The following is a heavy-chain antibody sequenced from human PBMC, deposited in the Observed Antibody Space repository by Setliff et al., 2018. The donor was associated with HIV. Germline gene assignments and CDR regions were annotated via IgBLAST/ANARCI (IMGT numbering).Heavy chain of an antibody. CDR1: GGSISSSSSY. CDR2: VSYSGST. J-gene: IGHJ2*01. CDR3: ARGGTDTLLAWYFDL. D-gene: IGHD2-21*01. V-gene: IGHV4-39*07. Sequence: PSETLSLTCTVSGGSISSSSSYWGWIRQPSGRGLEWIGSVSYSGSTNYNPSLKSRVTMSVDTSKNQFSLKVSSVTAADTAVYYCARGGTDTLLAWYFDLWGRGTPVTVSS.